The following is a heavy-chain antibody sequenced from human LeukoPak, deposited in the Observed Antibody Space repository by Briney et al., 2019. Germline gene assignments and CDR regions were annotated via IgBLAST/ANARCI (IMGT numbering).Heavy chain of an antibody. Sequence: SETLSLTCAVYGGSFSGYYWSWIRQPPGKGLEWIGEINHSGSTNYNPSLKSRVTISVDTSKNQFSLKLSSVTAADTAVYYCARGRVVAANISRFDPWGQGTLVTVSS. CDR2: INHSGST. CDR3: ARGRVVAANISRFDP. CDR1: GGSFSGYY. J-gene: IGHJ5*02. V-gene: IGHV4-34*01. D-gene: IGHD2-15*01.